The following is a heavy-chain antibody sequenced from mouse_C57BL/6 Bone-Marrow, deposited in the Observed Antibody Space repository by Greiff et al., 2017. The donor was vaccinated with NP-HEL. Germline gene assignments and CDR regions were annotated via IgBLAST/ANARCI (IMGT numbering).Heavy chain of an antibody. J-gene: IGHJ4*01. CDR3: VRHGTAQATYAMDD. D-gene: IGHD3-2*02. CDR1: GFSFNTYA. CDR2: IRSKSNNYAT. Sequence: EVKLVESGGGLVQPKGSLKLSCAASGFSFNTYAMNWVRQAPGKGLEWVARIRSKSNNYATYYADSVKDRFTISRDDSESMLYLQMNNLKTEDTAMYYCVRHGTAQATYAMDDWGQGTSVTVSS. V-gene: IGHV10-1*01.